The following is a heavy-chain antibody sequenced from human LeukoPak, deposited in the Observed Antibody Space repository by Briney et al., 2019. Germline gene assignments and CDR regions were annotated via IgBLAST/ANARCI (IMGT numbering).Heavy chain of an antibody. D-gene: IGHD3-22*01. CDR1: GGSISSYY. Sequence: SSETLSLTCTVSGGSISSYYWSWIRQPPGKGLEWIGYIYYSGSTNYNPSLKSRVTISVDTSKNQFSLKLSSVTAADTAVYYCARRSYDSSVRYWGQGTLVTVSS. CDR2: IYYSGST. J-gene: IGHJ4*02. CDR3: ARRSYDSSVRY. V-gene: IGHV4-59*01.